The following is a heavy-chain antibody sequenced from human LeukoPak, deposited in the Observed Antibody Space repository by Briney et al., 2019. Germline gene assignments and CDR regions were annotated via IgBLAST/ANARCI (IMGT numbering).Heavy chain of an antibody. J-gene: IGHJ4*02. Sequence: GGSLRLSCATSGFTFSSYEMNWVRQAPGKGLEWVSYISSSGSTIYYADSAKGRFTISRDNAKNSLYLQMNSLRAEDTALYYCARGPGGYSYGSDFDYWGQGTLVTVSS. D-gene: IGHD5-18*01. CDR2: ISSSGSTI. CDR3: ARGPGGYSYGSDFDY. V-gene: IGHV3-48*03. CDR1: GFTFSSYE.